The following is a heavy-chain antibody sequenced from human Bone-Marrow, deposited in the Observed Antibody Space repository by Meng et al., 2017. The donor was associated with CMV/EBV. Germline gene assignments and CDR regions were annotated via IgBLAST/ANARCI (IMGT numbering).Heavy chain of an antibody. D-gene: IGHD3-3*01. V-gene: IGHV3-21*01. CDR1: GFIFSSYS. CDR3: ARERFFGVVTYIDY. J-gene: IGHJ4*02. CDR2: ISSSSSYI. Sequence: GESLKISCAASGFIFSSYSMNWVRQAPGKGLEWVSSISSSSSYIYYADSVKGRFTISRDNAKNSLYLQMNSLRAEDTAVYYCARERFFGVVTYIDYWGQGTLVTVSS.